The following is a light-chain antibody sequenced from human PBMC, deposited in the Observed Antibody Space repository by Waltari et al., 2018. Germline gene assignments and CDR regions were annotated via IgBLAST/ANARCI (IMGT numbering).Light chain of an antibody. J-gene: IGLJ2*01. CDR2: KDT. CDR1: ALPKQY. Sequence: SYELTQPPSVSVSPGQTARITCSGDALPKQYAYWYQQKPGQAPVQVIYKDTERPSGIPERFSGSFSGTTVTLIISGGQAEDEADYYCQSADTNNIVVFGGGTKLTV. V-gene: IGLV3-25*03. CDR3: QSADTNNIVV.